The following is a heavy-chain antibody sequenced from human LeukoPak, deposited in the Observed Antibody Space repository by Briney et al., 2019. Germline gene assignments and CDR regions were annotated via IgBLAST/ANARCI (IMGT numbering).Heavy chain of an antibody. V-gene: IGHV3-7*01. Sequence: GGSLRLSSAAYGFTFSGHWMSWVRQAPGNGLEWVANINQGGSDKYYVDSVKGRFTISRDNANNLLYLQMNSLRGEDTAVYYCTRDRSRAEDDWGQGTLVTVSS. CDR3: TRDRSRAEDD. CDR2: INQGGSDK. J-gene: IGHJ4*02. D-gene: IGHD1-14*01. CDR1: GFTFSGHW.